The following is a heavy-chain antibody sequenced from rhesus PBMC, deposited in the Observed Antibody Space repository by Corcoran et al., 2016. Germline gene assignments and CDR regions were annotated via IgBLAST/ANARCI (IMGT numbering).Heavy chain of an antibody. J-gene: IGHJ4*01. CDR1: GFSLTTSGMG. D-gene: IGHD4-23*01. CDR2: IYLDDDK. CDR3: ARGPYSNLDC. V-gene: IGHV2-174*01. Sequence: QVTLKESGPALVKPTQTLTLTCTFSGFSLTTSGMGVGWIRQPPGKALEWLALIYLDDDKRYSTSLKSRLTISKDTSKNQVGLTMTNMDPVDTAPYYCARGPYSNLDCWGQGVLVTVAP.